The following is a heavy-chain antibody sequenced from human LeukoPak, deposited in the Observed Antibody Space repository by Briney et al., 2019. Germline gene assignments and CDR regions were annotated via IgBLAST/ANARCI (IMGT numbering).Heavy chain of an antibody. Sequence: SETLSLTCTVSGGSISSGSYYWSWIRQPAGKGLEWIGRIYTSGSTNYNPSLKSRVTISVDTSKNQFSLKLSSVTAADTAVYYCARDGSAFDIWGQGTMVTVSS. CDR2: IYTSGST. V-gene: IGHV4-61*02. J-gene: IGHJ3*02. D-gene: IGHD1-1*01. CDR3: ARDGSAFDI. CDR1: GGSISSGSYY.